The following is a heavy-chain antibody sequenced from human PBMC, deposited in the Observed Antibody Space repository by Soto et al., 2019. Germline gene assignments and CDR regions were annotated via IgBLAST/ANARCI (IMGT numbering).Heavy chain of an antibody. CDR3: ARGGIAARNWFDP. D-gene: IGHD6-6*01. CDR2: IYYSGST. Sequence: SETLSLTCTVSGGSISSYYWSWIRQPPGKGLEWIGYIYYSGSTNYNPSLKSRVTISVDTSKNQFSLKLSSVTAVDTAVYYCARGGIAARNWFDPWGQGTLVTVSS. J-gene: IGHJ5*02. V-gene: IGHV4-59*01. CDR1: GGSISSYY.